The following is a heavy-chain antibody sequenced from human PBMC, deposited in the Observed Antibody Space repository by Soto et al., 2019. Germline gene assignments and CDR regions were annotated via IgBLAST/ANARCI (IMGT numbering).Heavy chain of an antibody. D-gene: IGHD3-22*01. J-gene: IGHJ4*02. V-gene: IGHV4-39*01. CDR2: IYYSGST. CDR1: GGSISSSSYY. Sequence: QLQLQESGPGLVKPSETLSLTCTVSGGSISSSSYYWGWIRQPPGKGLEWIGSIYYSGSTYYNPSLKSRVTISVDTSKNQFSLKLSSVTAADTAVYYCARRMIVALGFDYWGQGTLVTVSS. CDR3: ARRMIVALGFDY.